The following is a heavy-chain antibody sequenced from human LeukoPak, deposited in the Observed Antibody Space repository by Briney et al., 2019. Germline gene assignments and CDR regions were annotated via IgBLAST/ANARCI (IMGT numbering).Heavy chain of an antibody. CDR2: ISGSGGST. Sequence: PGGSLRLSCAASGFTFSSHAMSWVRQAPGKGLEWVSGISGSGGSTYYADSVKGRFTVSRDNSKNMLYLQMNSLRAEDTAVYYCANSDYGDYGWFVFDIWGQGTMVTVSS. V-gene: IGHV3-23*01. CDR1: GFTFSSHA. J-gene: IGHJ3*02. CDR3: ANSDYGDYGWFVFDI. D-gene: IGHD4-17*01.